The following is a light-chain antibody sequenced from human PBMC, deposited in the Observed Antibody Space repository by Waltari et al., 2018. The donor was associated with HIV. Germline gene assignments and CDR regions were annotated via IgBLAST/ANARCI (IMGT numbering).Light chain of an antibody. CDR1: QTVLHSSSNKNH. CDR2: WAS. V-gene: IGKV4-1*01. J-gene: IGKJ4*01. CDR3: QQYYSFPLT. Sequence: DIAMTQSPDSLAVSLGEQVTIHCKSSQTVLHSSSNKNHLAWYQQKAGQRPKLLIYWASTRESGVPDRFIGSGSGTYFSLTIGSLQAEDVAVYYCQQYYSFPLTFGGGTAVEIK.